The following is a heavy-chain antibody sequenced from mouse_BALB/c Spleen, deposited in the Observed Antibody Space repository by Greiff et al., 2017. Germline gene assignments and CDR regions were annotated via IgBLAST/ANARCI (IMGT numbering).Heavy chain of an antibody. V-gene: IGHV1-80*01. J-gene: IGHJ3*01. CDR3: ARRTQIYYDYDGFAY. Sequence: VQLQQSGAELVRPGSSVKISCKASGYAFSSYWMNWVKQRPGQGLEWIGQIYPGDGATNYNGKFKGKATLTADKSSSTAYMQLSSLTSEDSAVYFCARRTQIYYDYDGFAYWGQGTLVTVSA. CDR1: GYAFSSYW. CDR2: IYPGDGAT. D-gene: IGHD2-4*01.